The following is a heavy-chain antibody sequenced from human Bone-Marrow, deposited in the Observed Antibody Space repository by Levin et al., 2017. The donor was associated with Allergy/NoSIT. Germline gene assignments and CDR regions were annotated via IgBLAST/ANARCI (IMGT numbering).Heavy chain of an antibody. CDR3: ARDRFYGSESYYRRNSRVYYGMDV. D-gene: IGHD3-10*01. CDR1: GKSFTAHY. CDR2: INHSGST. Sequence: SETLSLTCSVYGKSFTAHYWSWIRQSPLKGLEWIGEINHSGSTYYNPSLKSRVTISVDTSQNQFSLTLSSVSAADTAVYFCARDRFYGSESYYRRNSRVYYGMDVWGPGTTVIVSS. V-gene: IGHV4-34*01. J-gene: IGHJ6*02.